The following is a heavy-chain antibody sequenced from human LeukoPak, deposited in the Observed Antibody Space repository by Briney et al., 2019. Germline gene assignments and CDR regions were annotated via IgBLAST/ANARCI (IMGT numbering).Heavy chain of an antibody. D-gene: IGHD3-22*01. CDR3: AIDLYYYESSGFYYDAFDI. Sequence: ASVKVSCKASGYTFTSYYMHWVRQAPGQGLEWMGIINPRGGITMYAQKLQGRLSMTRATSTSKVYMGLSSIRTEENAMYYCAIDLYYYESSGFYYDAFDIWGQGTMVTVSS. V-gene: IGHV1-46*04. CDR1: GYTFTSYY. J-gene: IGHJ3*02. CDR2: INPRGGIT.